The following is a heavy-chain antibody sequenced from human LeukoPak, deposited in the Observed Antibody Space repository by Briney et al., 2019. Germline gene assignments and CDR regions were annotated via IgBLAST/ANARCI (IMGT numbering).Heavy chain of an antibody. Sequence: GGSLRLSCAASGFIFSSHGMHWVRQAPGKGLEWVAVIWYDGSNKYYADSVKGRFTISRDNSKNTLYLQMDSLRGEDTAVYYCARFAKSTSGCLLCHFDYWGQGSLVTVSS. D-gene: IGHD2-21*01. CDR3: ARFAKSTSGCLLCHFDY. J-gene: IGHJ4*02. CDR1: GFIFSSHG. V-gene: IGHV3-33*01. CDR2: IWYDGSNK.